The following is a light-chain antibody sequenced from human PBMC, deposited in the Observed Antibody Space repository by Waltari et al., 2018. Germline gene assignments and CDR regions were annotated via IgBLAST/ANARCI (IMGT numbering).Light chain of an antibody. Sequence: QSALTQPPSASGSPGQSVTISCTGTRSDVGGYDYVPWYQQHPGKAPKLMIYDVTKRPSGVPDRFSGSKSGNTASLSVSGLQAEDEADYYCSSYAGSKNLVFGGGTKLTVL. J-gene: IGLJ2*01. CDR1: RSDVGGYDY. CDR3: SSYAGSKNLV. CDR2: DVT. V-gene: IGLV2-8*01.